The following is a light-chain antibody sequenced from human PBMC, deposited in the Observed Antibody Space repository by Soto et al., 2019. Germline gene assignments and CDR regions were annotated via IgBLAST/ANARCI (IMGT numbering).Light chain of an antibody. CDR1: QSVRSNY. J-gene: IGKJ2*01. V-gene: IGKV3-20*01. CDR3: QQYGRSPYT. Sequence: EIVLTQSPGTLSLSPGERATLSCRASQSVRSNYIAWYQQKPGQAPWLLIYAASSRATAIPDRFSGRGSGTDFTLTISRLEPEDFAVYYCQQYGRSPYTFGQGTKLEIK. CDR2: AAS.